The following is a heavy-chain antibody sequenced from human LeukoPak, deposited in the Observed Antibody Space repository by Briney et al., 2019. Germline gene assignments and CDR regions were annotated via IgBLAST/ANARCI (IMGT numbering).Heavy chain of an antibody. CDR1: GFTFSSYG. D-gene: IGHD5-18*01. J-gene: IGHJ4*02. CDR3: AKDLYSYGPDY. CDR2: ISYDGSNK. Sequence: RSLRLSCAASGFTFSSYGMHWVRQAPGKGLEWVAVISYDGSNKYYADSVKGRFTISRDNSKNTLYLQMNSLRAEDTAVYYCAKDLYSYGPDYWGQGTLVTVSS. V-gene: IGHV3-30*18.